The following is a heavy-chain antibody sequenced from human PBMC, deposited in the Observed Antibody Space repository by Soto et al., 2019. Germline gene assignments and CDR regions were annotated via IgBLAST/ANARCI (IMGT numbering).Heavy chain of an antibody. CDR1: GFTFSSYS. V-gene: IGHV3-21*01. CDR3: ARDAVLETYYDFWSGYYRSGAFDI. D-gene: IGHD3-3*01. Sequence: GGSLRLSCAASGFTFSSYSMNWVRQAPGKGLEWVSSISSSSSYIYYADSVKGRFTISRDNAKNSLYLQMNSLRAEDTAVYYCARDAVLETYYDFWSGYYRSGAFDIWGQGTMVTVSS. CDR2: ISSSSSYI. J-gene: IGHJ3*02.